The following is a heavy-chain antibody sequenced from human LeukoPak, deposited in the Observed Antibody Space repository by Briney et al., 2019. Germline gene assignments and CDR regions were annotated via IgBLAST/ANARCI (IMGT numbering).Heavy chain of an antibody. Sequence: PGRSLRLSCAASGFTFSSYAMHWVRQAPGKGLEWVTVISYDGSNKYYADSVKGRFTISRDNSKNTLYLQMGSLRAEDMAVYYCARGYCSGGSCYSGGIDYWGQGTLVTVSS. CDR1: GFTFSSYA. CDR3: ARGYCSGGSCYSGGIDY. CDR2: ISYDGSNK. V-gene: IGHV3-30*14. J-gene: IGHJ4*02. D-gene: IGHD2-15*01.